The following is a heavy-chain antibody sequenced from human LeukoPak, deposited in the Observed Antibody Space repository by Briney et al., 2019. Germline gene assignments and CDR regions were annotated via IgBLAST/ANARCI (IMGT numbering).Heavy chain of an antibody. CDR3: ARRIAVARKYNWFDP. V-gene: IGHV1-18*01. D-gene: IGHD6-19*01. Sequence: ASVKVSCKASGYTFTSYGISWVRQAPGQGLEWMGWISAYNGNTNYAQKLQGRVTMTTDTSTSTAYMELRSLRSDDTAVYYCARRIAVARKYNWFDPWGPGTLVTVSS. CDR2: ISAYNGNT. J-gene: IGHJ5*02. CDR1: GYTFTSYG.